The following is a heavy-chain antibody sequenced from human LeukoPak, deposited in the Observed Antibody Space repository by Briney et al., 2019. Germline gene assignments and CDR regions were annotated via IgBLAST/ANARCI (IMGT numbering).Heavy chain of an antibody. V-gene: IGHV1-8*03. CDR1: GGTFSSYA. Sequence: PTASVKVSCKASGGTFSSYAISWVRQAPGQGLEWMGWINPNSGNTGYAQKFQGRVTITRNTSISTAYMELSSLRSEDTAVYYCARSFRYDIFDYYYMDVWGKGTTVTVSS. CDR3: ARSFRYDIFDYYYMDV. J-gene: IGHJ6*03. CDR2: INPNSGNT. D-gene: IGHD3-9*01.